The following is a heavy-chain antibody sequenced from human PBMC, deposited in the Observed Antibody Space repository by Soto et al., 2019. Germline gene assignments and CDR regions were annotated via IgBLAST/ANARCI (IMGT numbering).Heavy chain of an antibody. Sequence: SETLSLTCAVYGGSFSGYYWSWIRQPPGKGLEWIGEINHSGSTNYNPSLKSRVTISVDTSKNQFSLKLSSVTAADTAVYYCARGVIFGVVAPYYFDYWGQGTLVTVSS. CDR1: GGSFSGYY. CDR2: INHSGST. J-gene: IGHJ4*02. V-gene: IGHV4-34*01. CDR3: ARGVIFGVVAPYYFDY. D-gene: IGHD3-3*01.